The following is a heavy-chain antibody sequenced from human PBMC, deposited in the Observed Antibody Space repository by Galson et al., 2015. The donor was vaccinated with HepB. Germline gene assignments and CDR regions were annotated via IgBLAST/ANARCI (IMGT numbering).Heavy chain of an antibody. J-gene: IGHJ5*02. CDR1: GFTFSNAW. CDR2: IKSKTAGGTT. D-gene: IGHD3-10*01. V-gene: IGHV3-15*07. CDR3: ARLVEGGSGPNWFDP. Sequence: SLRLSCAASGFTFSNAWMNWVRQVPGGGLEWVGRIKSKTAGGTTDYAAPVQGRFTISRDDSKNTLYLQMNSLKASDTAMYYCARLVEGGSGPNWFDPWGQGTLVTVSS.